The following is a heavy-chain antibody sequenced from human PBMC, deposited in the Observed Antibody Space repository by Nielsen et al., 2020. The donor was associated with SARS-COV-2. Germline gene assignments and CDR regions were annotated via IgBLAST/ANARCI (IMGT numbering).Heavy chain of an antibody. Sequence: GESLKISCAASGFTFSSYWMSWVRQAPGKGLEWVANIKQDGSEKYYVDSVKGRFTISRDNAKNSLYLQMNSLRAEDTAVYYCARLGNAAWYFDLWGRGTLVTVSS. J-gene: IGHJ2*01. CDR3: ARLGNAAWYFDL. V-gene: IGHV3-7*05. CDR1: GFTFSSYW. CDR2: IKQDGSEK. D-gene: IGHD4-23*01.